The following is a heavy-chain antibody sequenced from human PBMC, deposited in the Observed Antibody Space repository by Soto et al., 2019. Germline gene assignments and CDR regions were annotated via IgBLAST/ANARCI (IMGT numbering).Heavy chain of an antibody. Sequence: EVQLVESGGGLVEPGGSLRLSCAPSGFSFINAWMNWVRQAPGKGLEWVGRIKSTSDGGTIDYAAPVKGRFTISRDDSKDTLYLQMNSLKTEDTAVYYCATDNKGMAGKIFDYWGQGTLVTVSS. CDR1: GFSFINAW. CDR2: IKSTSDGGTI. D-gene: IGHD3-10*01. J-gene: IGHJ4*02. CDR3: ATDNKGMAGKIFDY. V-gene: IGHV3-15*07.